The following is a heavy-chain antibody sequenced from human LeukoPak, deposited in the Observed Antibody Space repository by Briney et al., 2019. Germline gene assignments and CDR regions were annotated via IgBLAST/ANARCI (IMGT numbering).Heavy chain of an antibody. CDR3: AKDREYYDSSGYSH. CDR1: GFTFSSYS. J-gene: IGHJ4*02. CDR2: ISSSSSYI. Sequence: GGSLRLSCAASGFTFSSYSMNWVRQAPGKGLEWVSSISSSSSYIYYADSVKGRFTISRDNAKNSLYLQMNSLRAEDTALYYCAKDREYYDSSGYSHWGQGTLVTVSS. V-gene: IGHV3-21*04. D-gene: IGHD3-22*01.